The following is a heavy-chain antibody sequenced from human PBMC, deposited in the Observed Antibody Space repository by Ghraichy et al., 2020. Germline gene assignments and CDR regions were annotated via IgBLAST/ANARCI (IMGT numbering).Heavy chain of an antibody. CDR2: INPNTGFT. CDR1: GYTFNAFY. Sequence: ASVKVSCKASGYTFNAFYIHWVRQAPGQGLEWMGHINPNTGFTKYAQRFQGRVTLTRDTSISTAYMELNSLRSDDTVVYFCARGLRGGGEEALDVWGQGTAVTVSS. D-gene: IGHD3-10*01. J-gene: IGHJ6*02. V-gene: IGHV1-2*05. CDR3: ARGLRGGGEEALDV.